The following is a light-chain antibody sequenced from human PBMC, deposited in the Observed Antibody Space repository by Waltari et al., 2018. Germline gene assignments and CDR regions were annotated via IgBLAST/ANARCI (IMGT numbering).Light chain of an antibody. Sequence: DIQLTQSPSFLSASVGDRVTSTCRASQDISSYLSWYQQKPGKAPNLLIYTASTLQSGVPSRFSGSRSGTEFTRTLSSLQPEDFATYCCQQLNSYSLTFGQGTRLDIK. J-gene: IGKJ5*01. CDR1: QDISSY. V-gene: IGKV1-9*01. CDR3: QQLNSYSLT. CDR2: TAS.